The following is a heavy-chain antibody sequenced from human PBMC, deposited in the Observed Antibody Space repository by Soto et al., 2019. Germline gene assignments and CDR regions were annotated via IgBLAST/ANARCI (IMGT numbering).Heavy chain of an antibody. Sequence: EVHLVESGGGLVQPGGSLRLSCAASGFTFSSSWMSWVRQAPGQGLEWVANINQDGSEKYYVDSVKGRFTISRDNAKNSLYLQMNSLRGEDTSVYYCVTCSLFWGQGTTVTVSS. CDR3: VTCSLF. CDR2: INQDGSEK. D-gene: IGHD3-16*01. J-gene: IGHJ6*02. CDR1: GFTFSSSW. V-gene: IGHV3-7*01.